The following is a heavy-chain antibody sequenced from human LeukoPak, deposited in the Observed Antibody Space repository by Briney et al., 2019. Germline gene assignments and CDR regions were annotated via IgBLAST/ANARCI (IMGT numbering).Heavy chain of an antibody. V-gene: IGHV3-30-3*01. Sequence: SVAVISYDRSNKYYAASVKGRFTISRDNSKNTLYLQMNSLRAVDTAVYYCARVEGTGTLGLWGQGTLVTVSS. D-gene: IGHD1-7*01. J-gene: IGHJ4*02. CDR2: ISYDRSNK. CDR3: ARVEGTGTLGL.